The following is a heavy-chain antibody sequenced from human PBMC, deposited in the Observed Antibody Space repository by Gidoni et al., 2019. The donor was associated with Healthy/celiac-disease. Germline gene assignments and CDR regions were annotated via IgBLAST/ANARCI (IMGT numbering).Heavy chain of an antibody. J-gene: IGHJ3*02. CDR2: IWYDGSNK. D-gene: IGHD2-21*01. CDR3: ARDPHIIPTLQIAFDI. CDR1: GCTFSRYG. Sequence: QVQLVESGGGVVQPGRSLRLSCAASGCTFSRYGMHWVRQAPGKGLEWVAVIWYDGSNKYYADSVKGRFTISRDNSKNTLYLQMNSLRAEDTAVYYCARDPHIIPTLQIAFDIWGQGTMVTVSS. V-gene: IGHV3-33*01.